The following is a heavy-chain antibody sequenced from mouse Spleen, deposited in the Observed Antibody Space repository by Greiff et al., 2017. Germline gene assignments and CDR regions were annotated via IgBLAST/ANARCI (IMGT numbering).Heavy chain of an antibody. CDR3: ARGRGRDFDY. V-gene: IGHV1-7*01. CDR2: INPSSGYT. Sequence: QVQLKESGAELAKPGASVKLSCKASGYTFTSYWMHWVKQRPGQGLEWIGYINPSSGYTKYNQKFKDKATLTADTSSSTAYMQLSSLTYEDSAVYYCARGRGRDFDYWGQGTTLTGSS. D-gene: IGHD3-3*01. CDR1: GYTFTSYW. J-gene: IGHJ2*01.